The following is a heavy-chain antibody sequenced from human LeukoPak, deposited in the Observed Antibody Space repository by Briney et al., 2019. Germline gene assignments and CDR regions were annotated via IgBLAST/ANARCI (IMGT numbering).Heavy chain of an antibody. Sequence: PGGSLRLSCAASGFTVSSYAMSWVRQAPGKGLEWVSAISGSGGSTYYADSVKGRFTISRDNSKNTLYLQMNSLRAEDTAVYYCAKLDYGDYVHPYYFDYWGQGTLVTVSS. D-gene: IGHD4-17*01. CDR1: GFTVSSYA. V-gene: IGHV3-23*01. J-gene: IGHJ4*02. CDR2: ISGSGGST. CDR3: AKLDYGDYVHPYYFDY.